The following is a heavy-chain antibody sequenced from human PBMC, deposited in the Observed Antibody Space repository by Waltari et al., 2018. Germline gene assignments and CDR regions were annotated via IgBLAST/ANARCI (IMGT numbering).Heavy chain of an antibody. CDR3: AKDARTYYDILTGYYIDY. D-gene: IGHD3-9*01. J-gene: IGHJ4*02. CDR1: GFTFSSYG. Sequence: QVQLVESGGGVVQPGRSLRLSCAASGFTFSSYGMHWVRQAPGKGLEWVAVIWYDGSNKYYADSVKGRFTISRDNSKNTLYLQMNSLRAEDTAVYYCAKDARTYYDILTGYYIDYWGQGTLVTVSS. V-gene: IGHV3-30*18. CDR2: IWYDGSNK.